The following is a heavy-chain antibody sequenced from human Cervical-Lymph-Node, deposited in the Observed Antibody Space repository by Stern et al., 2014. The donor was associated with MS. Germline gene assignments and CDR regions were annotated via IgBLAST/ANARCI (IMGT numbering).Heavy chain of an antibody. CDR1: GGTLSCFA. CDR2: ISSILSTK. Sequence: LVETRAGVMQPGSSVKRSCKASGGTLSCFAINWVRQDPGKGQEWLGCISSILSTKNYAQKFQGRVRMFAYESTRTTYMELRSLRSEDTDRYYCACSYSGTYKELDYWGQGTLVTVSS. V-gene: IGHV1-69*13. J-gene: IGHJ4*02. D-gene: IGHD1-26*01. CDR3: ACSYSGTYKELDY.